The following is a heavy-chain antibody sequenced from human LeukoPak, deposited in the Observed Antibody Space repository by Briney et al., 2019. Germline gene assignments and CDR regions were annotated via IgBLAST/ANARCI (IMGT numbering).Heavy chain of an antibody. CDR2: IYTSGST. V-gene: IGHV4-4*07. CDR3: ARDLSNRMVRGVISWFDP. CDR1: GGSISRYY. Sequence: SETLSLTCTVAGGSISRYYWSWIRQPAGKGLEWIGRIYTSGSTNYNPSLKRRVTISVDPSKNQFSLKLSSVTPADPAVYYCARDLSNRMVRGVISWFDPWGQRTLVTVSS. J-gene: IGHJ5*02. D-gene: IGHD3-10*01.